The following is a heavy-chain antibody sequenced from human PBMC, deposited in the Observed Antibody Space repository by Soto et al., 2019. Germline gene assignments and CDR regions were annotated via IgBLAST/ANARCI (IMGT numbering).Heavy chain of an antibody. Sequence: PSQTLSLTCAISGDSVSSNSAAWNWIRQSPSRGLEWLGRTYYRSKWYNDYAVSVKSRITINPDTSKNQFSLQLNSVTPEDTAVYYCARDRYYDSSGYYYVPRQPSPNWFDPWGQGTLVTVSS. CDR1: GDSVSSNSAA. CDR2: TYYRSKWYN. CDR3: ARDRYYDSSGYYYVPRQPSPNWFDP. D-gene: IGHD3-22*01. V-gene: IGHV6-1*01. J-gene: IGHJ5*02.